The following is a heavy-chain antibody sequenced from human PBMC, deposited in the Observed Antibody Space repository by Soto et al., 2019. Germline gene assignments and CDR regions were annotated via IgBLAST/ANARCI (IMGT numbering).Heavy chain of an antibody. D-gene: IGHD6-19*01. CDR2: VNRDGSST. CDR1: GFTLSNYW. J-gene: IGHJ4*02. Sequence: GGSLRLSCAASGFTLSNYWMHWVRQAPGKGLEWVSRVNRDGSSTSYADSVKGRFTISRDSAKNTLYLQMNSLRAEDTAVYYCARDPAPIGWYDYWGQGTLVTVSS. V-gene: IGHV3-74*01. CDR3: ARDPAPIGWYDY.